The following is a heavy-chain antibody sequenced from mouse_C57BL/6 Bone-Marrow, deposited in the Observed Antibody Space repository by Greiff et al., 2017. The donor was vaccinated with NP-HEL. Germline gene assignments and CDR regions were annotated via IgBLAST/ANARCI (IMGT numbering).Heavy chain of an antibody. CDR2: IDPSDSYT. D-gene: IGHD4-1*01. J-gene: IGHJ2*01. Sequence: QVQLQQPGAELVKPGASVKLSCKASGYTFTSYWMQWVKQRPGQGLEWIGEIDPSDSYTNYNQKFKGKATLTVDTSSSTAYMQLSSLTSEDSAVYYCARRGNWVDYWCQGTTLTVSS. V-gene: IGHV1-50*01. CDR3: ARRGNWVDY. CDR1: GYTFTSYW.